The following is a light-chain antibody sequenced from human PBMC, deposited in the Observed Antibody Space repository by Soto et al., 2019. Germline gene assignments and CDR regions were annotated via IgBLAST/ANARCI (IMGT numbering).Light chain of an antibody. CDR3: QQYGNSPPYT. V-gene: IGKV3-20*01. Sequence: EIVLTQSPGTLSLSPGERATLSCRASQSLSSSYLAWYQQKPGQAPRLLIYGASSRATGIPDRFSGSGSGTDFTLTISRLEPEDFAIYYCQQYGNSPPYTFGQGPKLEIK. CDR1: QSLSSSY. CDR2: GAS. J-gene: IGKJ2*01.